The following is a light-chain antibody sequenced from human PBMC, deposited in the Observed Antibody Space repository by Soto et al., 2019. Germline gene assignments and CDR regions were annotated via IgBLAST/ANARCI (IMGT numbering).Light chain of an antibody. CDR3: HDYNTWPWT. CDR2: GAS. CDR1: QSVNSN. V-gene: IGKV3-15*01. J-gene: IGKJ1*01. Sequence: ETVMTQSPATLSVSPGERATLSSRASQSVNSNLAWYQQKLGQAPRVLIYGASTRATGIPARVSGSGSDTEFILTITSLQSEDFAIYYWHDYNTWPWTFGQGTKVES.